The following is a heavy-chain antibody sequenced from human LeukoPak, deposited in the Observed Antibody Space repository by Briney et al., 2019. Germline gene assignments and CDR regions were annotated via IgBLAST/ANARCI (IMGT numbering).Heavy chain of an antibody. CDR2: IYYSGNT. CDR3: ARVRYCSTNRCYDREFDD. V-gene: IGHV4-59*01. Sequence: SETLSLTCTASGFSISNYYWSWIRQPPGKGLEWVGYIYYSGNTNYNPSLKSRVTISVDTSKNQFSLKLNSVTAADTAVYYCARVRYCSTNRCYDREFDDWGQGSLVTVSS. J-gene: IGHJ4*02. CDR1: GFSISNYY. D-gene: IGHD2-2*01.